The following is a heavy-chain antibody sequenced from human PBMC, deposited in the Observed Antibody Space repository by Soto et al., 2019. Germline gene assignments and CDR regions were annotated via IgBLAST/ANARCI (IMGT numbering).Heavy chain of an antibody. CDR2: ISSGNGNT. J-gene: IGHJ4*02. V-gene: IGHV1-3*01. CDR1: GYIFTSYT. CDR3: ARKRQLVYFDH. D-gene: IGHD6-6*01. Sequence: QVQLVQSGPEVKEPGASVKVSCKTSGYIFTSYTIHWVRQAPGQGLEWMGSISSGNGNTKFSQKFQDRVTFTRDTSAGTVYIELGSLSLEDTAVYYSARKRQLVYFDHWRQGALVTVSS.